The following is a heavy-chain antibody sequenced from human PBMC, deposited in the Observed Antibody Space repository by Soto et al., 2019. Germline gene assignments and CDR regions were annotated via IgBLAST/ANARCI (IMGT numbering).Heavy chain of an antibody. Sequence: WASVKVSCKASGYTFTGYYMHWVRQAPGQGLEWLGRINPKSGGTSTAQKFQGWVTMTTDTSISTASMELTRLTSDDTAIYYCARGDSTDCSNGVCSFFYNHDMDVWGQGTTVTVSS. CDR3: ARGDSTDCSNGVCSFFYNHDMDV. J-gene: IGHJ6*02. CDR1: GYTFTGYY. D-gene: IGHD2-8*01. CDR2: INPKSGGT. V-gene: IGHV1-2*04.